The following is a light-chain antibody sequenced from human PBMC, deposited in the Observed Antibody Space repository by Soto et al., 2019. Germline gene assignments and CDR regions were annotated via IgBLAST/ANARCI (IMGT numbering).Light chain of an antibody. Sequence: EIVMTQSPATLSLSPVDRATLSCLASQSVSSNLAWYQKRPGRAPRLLVWRASIRATDMAARFSGSGSGREFTLTISSLQPEDSAVYYCQQRYNWPLTFGGGTRLEIK. CDR2: RAS. CDR3: QQRYNWPLT. J-gene: IGKJ5*01. V-gene: IGKV3-15*01. CDR1: QSVSSN.